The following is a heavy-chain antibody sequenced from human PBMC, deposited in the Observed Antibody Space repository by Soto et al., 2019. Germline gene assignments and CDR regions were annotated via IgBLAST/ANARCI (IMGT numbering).Heavy chain of an antibody. J-gene: IGHJ4*02. CDR3: ASLRFLEWLFPAPFDY. V-gene: IGHV3-30-3*01. Sequence: QVQLVEPGGGVVQPGRSLRLSCAASGFTFSSYAMHWVRQAPGKGLEWVAVISYDGSNKYYADSVKGRFTISRDNSKNTLYLQMNSLRAEDTAVYYCASLRFLEWLFPAPFDYWGQGTLVTVSS. D-gene: IGHD3-3*01. CDR1: GFTFSSYA. CDR2: ISYDGSNK.